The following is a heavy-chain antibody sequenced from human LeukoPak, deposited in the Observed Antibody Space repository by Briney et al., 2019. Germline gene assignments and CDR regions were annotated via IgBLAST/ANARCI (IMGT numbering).Heavy chain of an antibody. V-gene: IGHV3-7*01. CDR2: IKQDGSEK. CDR3: ARDTVTSFDY. D-gene: IGHD4-17*01. J-gene: IGHJ4*02. Sequence: GGSLRLSCAASGFTFNSYWMSWVRQAPGKGLEWVANIKQDGSEKYYVDSVKGRFTISRDNAKNSLYLQMNSLRAEDTAVYYCARDTVTSFDYWGQGTLVTVSS. CDR1: GFTFNSYW.